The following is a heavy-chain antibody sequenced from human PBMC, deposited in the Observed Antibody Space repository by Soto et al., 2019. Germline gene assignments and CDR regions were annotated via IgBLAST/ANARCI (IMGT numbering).Heavy chain of an antibody. D-gene: IGHD6-19*01. Sequence: QLQLQESGPGLVKPSETLSLTCTVSGGSISSSSYYWGWIRQPPGKGLEWLGRIYYSGSTYYNPSLKGRVTISVDTSKHQFALKLSSVTAADTAVYYCARRSYSSVDLWGRGTLVTVSS. V-gene: IGHV4-39*01. CDR1: GGSISSSSYY. CDR2: IYYSGST. J-gene: IGHJ2*01. CDR3: ARRSYSSVDL.